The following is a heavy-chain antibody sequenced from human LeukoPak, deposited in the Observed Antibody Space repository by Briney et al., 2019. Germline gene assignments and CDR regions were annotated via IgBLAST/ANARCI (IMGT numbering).Heavy chain of an antibody. V-gene: IGHV1-24*01. D-gene: IGHD2-2*01. J-gene: IGHJ5*02. Sequence: ASVKVSCKVSGYTLNELSMHWARQSPGKGLEWMGSFHPEDGETIYAQKFQGRVSMTEDTSTDTAYIELSNLKSEDTAVYYCAADRFCTSTTCFGNWFDPWGQGTLVTVSS. CDR1: GYTLNELS. CDR3: AADRFCTSTTCFGNWFDP. CDR2: FHPEDGET.